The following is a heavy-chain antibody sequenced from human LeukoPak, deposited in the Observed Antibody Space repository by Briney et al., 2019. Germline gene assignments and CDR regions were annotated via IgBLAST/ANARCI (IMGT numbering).Heavy chain of an antibody. D-gene: IGHD6-19*01. CDR2: IKSKTDGGTT. J-gene: IGHJ4*02. CDR3: ARVHGYSSGWYRD. V-gene: IGHV3-15*01. Sequence: GGSLRLSCAASGFTFSNAWMSWVRQAPGKGLEWVGRIKSKTDGGTTDYAAPVKGRFTISRDDSKNTLYLQMNSLKTEDTAVYYCARVHGYSSGWYRDWGQGTLVTVSS. CDR1: GFTFSNAW.